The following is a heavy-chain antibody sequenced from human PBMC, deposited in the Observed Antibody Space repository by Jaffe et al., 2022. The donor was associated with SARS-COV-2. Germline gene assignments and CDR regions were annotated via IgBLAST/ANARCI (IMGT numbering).Heavy chain of an antibody. J-gene: IGHJ1*01. V-gene: IGHV3-33*01. CDR1: GFTFSSYG. Sequence: QVQLVESGGGVVQPGRSLRLSCAASGFTFSSYGMHWVRQAPGKGLEWVAVIWYDGSNKYYADSVKGRFTISRDNSKNTLYLQMNSLRAEDTAVYYCARDPYGGNSGEYFQHWGQGTLVTVSS. CDR2: IWYDGSNK. CDR3: ARDPYGGNSGEYFQH. D-gene: IGHD2-21*02.